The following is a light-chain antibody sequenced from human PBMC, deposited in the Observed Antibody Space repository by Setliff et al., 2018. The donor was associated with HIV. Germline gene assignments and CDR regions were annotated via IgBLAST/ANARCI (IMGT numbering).Light chain of an antibody. J-gene: IGLJ2*01. CDR1: SSNIGNNY. CDR3: GTWDSSLSAGV. CDR2: DHD. V-gene: IGLV1-51*01. Sequence: QSVLTQPPSVSAAPGQKVTISCSGSSSNIGNNYVSWYQQLPGTAPKLLIYDHDKRPSGIPDRFSGSKSGTSATLGITGLQTGDEADYYCGTWDSSLSAGVFGGGTK.